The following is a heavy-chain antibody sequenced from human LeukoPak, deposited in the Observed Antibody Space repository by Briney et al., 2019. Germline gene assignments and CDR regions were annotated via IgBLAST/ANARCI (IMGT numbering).Heavy chain of an antibody. CDR1: GGSISSYY. V-gene: IGHV4-59*01. Sequence: PSETLSLTCTVSGGSISSYYWSWIRQPPGKGLEWIGYIYYSGSTNYNPSLKSRVTISVDTSKNQFSLKLSSVTAADTAVYYCASGTTRGVRPHNWFDPWGQGTLVTVSS. J-gene: IGHJ5*02. CDR2: IYYSGST. D-gene: IGHD3-10*01. CDR3: ASGTTRGVRPHNWFDP.